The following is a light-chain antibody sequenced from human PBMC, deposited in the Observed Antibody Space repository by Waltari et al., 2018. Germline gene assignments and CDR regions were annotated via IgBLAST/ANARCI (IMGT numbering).Light chain of an antibody. V-gene: IGKV1-39*01. Sequence: DFQMTQSPSSLSASVVDRVTITCRASQSISTYLNWYQQKPGKAPNLLIYAASSLQSGVPSRFSGSGSGTDFTLTISNLQPEDFATYYCQQSYSPLTFGGGTKVEIK. CDR2: AAS. CDR3: QQSYSPLT. J-gene: IGKJ4*01. CDR1: QSISTY.